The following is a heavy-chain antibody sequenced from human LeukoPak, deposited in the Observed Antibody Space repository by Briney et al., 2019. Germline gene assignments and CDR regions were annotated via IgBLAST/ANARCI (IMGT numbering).Heavy chain of an antibody. J-gene: IGHJ6*03. CDR3: ARDQGDSVGYYYYYMDV. D-gene: IGHD1-26*01. CDR1: GDSVSSNSAA. V-gene: IGHV6-1*01. Sequence: SQTLSLTCAISGDSVSSNSAAWNWIRQSPSRGLEWLGRTYYRSKWYNDYAVSVKSRITINPDTSKNQFSLQLNSVTPEDTAVYYCARDQGDSVGYYYYYMDVWGKGTTVTVSS. CDR2: TYYRSKWYN.